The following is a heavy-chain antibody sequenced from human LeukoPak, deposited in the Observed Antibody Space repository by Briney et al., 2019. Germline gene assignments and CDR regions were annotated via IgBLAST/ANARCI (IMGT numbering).Heavy chain of an antibody. Sequence: PSETLSLTCTVSGGSISSSSYYWGWIRQPPGKGLEWIGSIYYSGSTYYNPSLKSRVTISVDTSKNQLSLKLSSVTAADTAVYYCARLPIAAAGIYFDYWGQGTLVTVSS. CDR3: ARLPIAAAGIYFDY. CDR1: GGSISSSSYY. J-gene: IGHJ4*02. D-gene: IGHD6-13*01. CDR2: IYYSGST. V-gene: IGHV4-39*01.